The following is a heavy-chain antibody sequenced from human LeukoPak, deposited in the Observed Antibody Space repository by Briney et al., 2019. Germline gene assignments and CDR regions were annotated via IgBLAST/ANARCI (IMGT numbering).Heavy chain of an antibody. J-gene: IGHJ6*03. D-gene: IGHD3-22*01. CDR2: ISSISSYI. CDR3: ASVFHYYDSSGYTPGGYYYYYMDV. CDR1: GFTFSSYS. Sequence: GGSLRLSCAASGFTFSSYSMSWVRQAPGKGLEWVSSISSISSYIYYADSVNGRFTISRDNAKNSLYLQMNSLRAEDTAVYYCASVFHYYDSSGYTPGGYYYYYMDVWGKGTTVTVSS. V-gene: IGHV3-21*01.